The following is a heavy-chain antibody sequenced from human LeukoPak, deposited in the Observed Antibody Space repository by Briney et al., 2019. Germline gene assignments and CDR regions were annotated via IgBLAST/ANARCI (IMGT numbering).Heavy chain of an antibody. Sequence: SETLSPTCTVSGGSISSYYWSWIRQPAGKGLEWIGRIYTSGSTNYNPSLKSRVTMSVDTSKNQSSLKLSSVTAADTAVYYCASESGWYSLSVFDYWGQGTLVTVSS. D-gene: IGHD6-19*01. CDR3: ASESGWYSLSVFDY. J-gene: IGHJ4*02. CDR1: GGSISSYY. CDR2: IYTSGST. V-gene: IGHV4-4*07.